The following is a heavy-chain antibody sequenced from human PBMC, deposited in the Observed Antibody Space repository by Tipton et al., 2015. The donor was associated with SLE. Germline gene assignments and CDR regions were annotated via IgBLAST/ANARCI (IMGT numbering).Heavy chain of an antibody. CDR2: IKTRSDGGTT. V-gene: IGHV3-15*01. CDR3: LMTAVSVYGMDV. J-gene: IGHJ6*02. CDR1: GVTFSGFTFSNAW. Sequence: GSLRLSCAASGVTFSGFTFSNAWMSWVRQSPGKGLEWVGRIKTRSDGGTTDYAAPVKGRFTISRDDSKNTLYLQMNSLKSEDTAVYYCLMTAVSVYGMDVWGQGTTVTVSS. D-gene: IGHD4-11*01.